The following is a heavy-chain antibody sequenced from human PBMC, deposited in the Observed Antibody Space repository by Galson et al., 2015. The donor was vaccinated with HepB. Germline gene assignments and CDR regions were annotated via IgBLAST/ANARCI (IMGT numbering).Heavy chain of an antibody. CDR3: VKGPEGVSGFGELCYYFDY. CDR1: GFTFSDYY. J-gene: IGHJ4*02. D-gene: IGHD3-10*01. V-gene: IGHV3-11*06. Sequence: SLRLSCAASGFTFSDYYMSWIRQAPGKGLEWVSYISSSSSYTNYADSVKGRFTISRDNSKNTLYLQMSSLRAEDTAVYYCVKGPEGVSGFGELCYYFDYWGQGTLVTVSS. CDR2: ISSSSSYT.